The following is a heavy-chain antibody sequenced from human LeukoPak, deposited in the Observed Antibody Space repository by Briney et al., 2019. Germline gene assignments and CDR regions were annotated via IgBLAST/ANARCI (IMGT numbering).Heavy chain of an antibody. J-gene: IGHJ3*02. V-gene: IGHV1-46*01. D-gene: IGHD3-3*01. CDR2: INPRGEST. Sequence: ASVKVSCKVSGYTNYYMHWVRQAPGQGLEWMGIINPRGESTRFAQKFQGRFTMTRDTSTRTVYMELSSLTSEDTADYYCVEADFERGAFEIWGQGTVVIVSS. CDR1: GYTNYY. CDR3: VEADFERGAFEI.